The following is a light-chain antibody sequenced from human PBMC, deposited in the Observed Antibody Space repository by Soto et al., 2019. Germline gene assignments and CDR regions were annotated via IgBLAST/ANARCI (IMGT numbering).Light chain of an antibody. CDR2: RAS. J-gene: IGKJ3*01. Sequence: DIQMTQSPSTLSASVGDRVTITCRASQSITTWLAWYQQKPGKAPKLLIYRASSLESGVPSRFSGSGSGTEFTLTISSLQPDYFATYYCQHYTTYSGTFGPGTKLDIK. CDR3: QHYTTYSGT. V-gene: IGKV1-5*03. CDR1: QSITTW.